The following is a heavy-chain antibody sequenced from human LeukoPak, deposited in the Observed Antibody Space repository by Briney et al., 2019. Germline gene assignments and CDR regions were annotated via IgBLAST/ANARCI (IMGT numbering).Heavy chain of an antibody. CDR2: INHSGST. CDR1: GESFSGYY. Sequence: SETLSLTCAVYGESFSGYYWSWIRQPPGKGLEWIGEINHSGSTNYNPSLKSRVTISVDTSKNQFSLKLSSVTAADTAVYYCAREVRYFYSSGYPYYFDYWGQGTLVTVSS. CDR3: AREVRYFYSSGYPYYFDY. J-gene: IGHJ4*02. D-gene: IGHD3-22*01. V-gene: IGHV4-34*01.